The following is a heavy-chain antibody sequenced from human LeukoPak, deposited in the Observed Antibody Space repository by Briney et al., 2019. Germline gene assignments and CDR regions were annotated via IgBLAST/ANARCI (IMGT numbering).Heavy chain of an antibody. D-gene: IGHD2-15*01. Sequence: PSATLSLTCTVSGGSISSSSYYWGWIRQPPGKGLEWIGSIYYSGSTYYSPSLNSRVTISLDTSKNQFSLKLTSVTAADTAVYYCARRHIYCSGGSCYPGPRAFDIWGQGTMVTVSS. J-gene: IGHJ3*02. V-gene: IGHV4-39*07. CDR2: IYYSGST. CDR1: GGSISSSSYY. CDR3: ARRHIYCSGGSCYPGPRAFDI.